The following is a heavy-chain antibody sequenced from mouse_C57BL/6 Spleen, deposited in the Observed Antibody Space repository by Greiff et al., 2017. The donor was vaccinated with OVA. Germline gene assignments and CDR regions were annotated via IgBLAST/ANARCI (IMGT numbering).Heavy chain of an antibody. CDR1: GYTFTSYW. Sequence: QVQLQQPGAELVRPGSSVKLSCKASGYTFTSYWMDWVKQRPGQGLEWIGNIYPSDSETHYNQKFKDKATLTVDKSSSTAYMQLSSLTSEDSAVYYCARSGVCSNYGGDYFDYWGQGTTLTVSS. D-gene: IGHD2-5*01. J-gene: IGHJ2*01. CDR3: ARSGVCSNYGGDYFDY. CDR2: IYPSDSET. V-gene: IGHV1-61*01.